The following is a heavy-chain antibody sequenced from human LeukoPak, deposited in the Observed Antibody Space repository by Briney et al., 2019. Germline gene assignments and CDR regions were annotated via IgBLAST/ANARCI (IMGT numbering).Heavy chain of an antibody. CDR3: ARGSIASALSP. J-gene: IGHJ5*02. D-gene: IGHD6-6*01. CDR1: GFTFSSYG. V-gene: IGHV3-33*01. CDR2: IWYDGNNK. Sequence: GRSLRLSCAASGFTFSSYGMHWVRQAPGKGLEWVALIWYDGNNKYYADSVKGRFTISRDNSKNTLYLQMNSLRTEDTAVYYCARGSIASALSPWGRGTLVTVSS.